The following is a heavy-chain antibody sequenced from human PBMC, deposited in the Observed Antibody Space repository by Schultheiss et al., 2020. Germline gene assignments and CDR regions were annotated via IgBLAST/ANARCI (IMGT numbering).Heavy chain of an antibody. CDR1: GGSISSYY. Sequence: SETLSLTCTVSGGSISSYYWNWIRQPPGKGLEWIGSIYYSGSTNYNPSLKSRVTISVDTSKNQFSLKLSSVTAADTAVYYCARDLLLWFGERYYFDYWGQGTLVTVSS. J-gene: IGHJ4*02. CDR3: ARDLLLWFGERYYFDY. V-gene: IGHV4-59*01. D-gene: IGHD3-10*01. CDR2: IYYSGST.